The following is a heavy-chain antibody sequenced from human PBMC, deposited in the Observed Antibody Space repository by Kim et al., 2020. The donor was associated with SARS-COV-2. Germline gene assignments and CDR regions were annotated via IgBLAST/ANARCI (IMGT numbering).Heavy chain of an antibody. Sequence: ETLSLTCTVSGGSINNYYWIWIRQPPGQGLEWIAYIYYSGSTNYNPSLKSRATISVDRSKNQFSLKLSSVTAADTAVYFCARVGRMAATGGINAFDIWGQGKMVTVSS. V-gene: IGHV4-59*13. CDR3: ARVGRMAATGGINAFDI. D-gene: IGHD6-13*01. CDR1: GGSINNYY. CDR2: IYYSGST. J-gene: IGHJ3*02.